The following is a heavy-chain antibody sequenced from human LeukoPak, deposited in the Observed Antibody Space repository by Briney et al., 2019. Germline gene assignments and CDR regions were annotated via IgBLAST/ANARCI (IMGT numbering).Heavy chain of an antibody. CDR2: IKRKTDGGTT. D-gene: IGHD4-11*01. J-gene: IGHJ3*01. CDR3: TTASRLPF. Sequence: GGSLRLSCAASGFTFSEAWMSWVRQAPGKGLEWVGRIKRKTDGGTTDYAAPVKGRFTVSRDDSKNTLYLQMNSLKTEDTAVYYCTTASRLPFWGQGTMVTVSS. V-gene: IGHV3-15*01. CDR1: GFTFSEAW.